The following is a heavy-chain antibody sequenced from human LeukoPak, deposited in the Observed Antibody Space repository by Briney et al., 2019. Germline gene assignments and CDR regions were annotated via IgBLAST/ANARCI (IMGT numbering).Heavy chain of an antibody. V-gene: IGHV4-59*01. CDR3: AREVRDYYYYYLDV. J-gene: IGHJ6*03. CDR2: IYYSGST. CDR1: GGSISSYY. Sequence: SETLSLTCTVSGGSISSYYWSWIRQPPGKGLEWIGCIYYSGSTNCNPSLKSRVTISVDTSKNQFSLKLSSVTAADTAVYYCAREVRDYYYYYLDVWGRGTTVTVSS.